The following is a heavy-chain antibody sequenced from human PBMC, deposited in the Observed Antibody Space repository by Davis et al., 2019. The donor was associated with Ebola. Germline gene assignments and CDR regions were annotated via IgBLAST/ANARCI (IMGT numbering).Heavy chain of an antibody. J-gene: IGHJ4*02. CDR3: ARYMGSSGIGYFDY. V-gene: IGHV3-30*02. CDR2: IRYAGNDR. Sequence: PGGSLRLSCGASGFSFSTFGMHWVRQAPGKGLEWVAWIRYAGNDRYYADSVEGRFTISRDNSRNTLYLQMNSLRVEDTAVYYCARYMGSSGIGYFDYWGQGTLVTVSS. D-gene: IGHD3-22*01. CDR1: GFSFSTFG.